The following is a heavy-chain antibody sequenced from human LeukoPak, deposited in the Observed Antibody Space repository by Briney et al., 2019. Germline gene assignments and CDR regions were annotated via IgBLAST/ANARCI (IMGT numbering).Heavy chain of an antibody. CDR1: GFTFSSYA. D-gene: IGHD3-22*01. J-gene: IGHJ4*02. CDR3: AREAHYYDSSGNYFDY. CDR2: IYSGGST. V-gene: IGHV3-53*01. Sequence: GGSLRLSCAASGFTFSSYAMSWVRQAPGKGLEWVSVIYSGGSTYYADSVKGRFTISRDNSKNTLYLQMNSLRAEDTAVYYCAREAHYYDSSGNYFDYWGQGTLVTVSS.